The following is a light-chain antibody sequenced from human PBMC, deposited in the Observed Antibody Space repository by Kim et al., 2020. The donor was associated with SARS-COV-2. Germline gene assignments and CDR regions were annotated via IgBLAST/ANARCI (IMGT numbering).Light chain of an antibody. V-gene: IGKV3-20*01. Sequence: LSLSPGERATLSCRASQSVSSSYLAWYQQKPGQAPRLLIYGASSRATGIPDRFSGSGSGTDFTLTISRLEPEDFAVYYCQQYGSSPFGGGTKLEI. J-gene: IGKJ4*01. CDR2: GAS. CDR1: QSVSSSY. CDR3: QQYGSSP.